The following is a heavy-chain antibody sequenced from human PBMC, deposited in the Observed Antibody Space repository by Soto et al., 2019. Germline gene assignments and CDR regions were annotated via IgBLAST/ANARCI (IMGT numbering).Heavy chain of an antibody. Sequence: VQLVDSGGGLVQPGGSLRLSCAASEFTFSSYGMHWVRQAPGKGLEWVAVISYDGNIKNYADSVKGRFTISRDNSQNTLYLQMNSLRAEDTAVFFCARDRALLHTTSRGYCDYWGQGTLVTVSS. J-gene: IGHJ4*02. V-gene: IGHV3-30*03. D-gene: IGHD2-2*01. CDR3: ARDRALLHTTSRGYCDY. CDR1: EFTFSSYG. CDR2: ISYDGNIK.